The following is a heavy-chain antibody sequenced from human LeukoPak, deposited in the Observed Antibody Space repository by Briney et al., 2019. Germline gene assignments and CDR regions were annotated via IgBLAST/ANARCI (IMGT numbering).Heavy chain of an antibody. CDR3: ARDYSMSRSYY. D-gene: IGHD2-15*01. CDR1: GYTFTGYY. V-gene: IGHV1-8*02. J-gene: IGHJ4*02. Sequence: ASVKVSCKASGYTFTGYYMHWVRQAPGQGLEWMGWMNPNSGNTGYAQKFQGRVTMTRNTSISTAYMELSSLRSEDTAVYYCARDYSMSRSYYWGQGTLVTVSS. CDR2: MNPNSGNT.